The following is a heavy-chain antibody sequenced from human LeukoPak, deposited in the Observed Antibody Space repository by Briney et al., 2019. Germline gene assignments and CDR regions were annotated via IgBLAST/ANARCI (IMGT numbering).Heavy chain of an antibody. CDR1: GFTFSTFW. Sequence: GRSLRLSCAASGFTFSTFWMYWVRQVPGKGLVWVSQINSDGSSTNYADSVKGRFTISRDNAKNTLYLQMNSLRAEDTAVYYCVRSGRFYNFDYWGQGTLVTVSS. V-gene: IGHV3-74*01. J-gene: IGHJ4*02. D-gene: IGHD3-10*01. CDR3: VRSGRFYNFDY. CDR2: INSDGSST.